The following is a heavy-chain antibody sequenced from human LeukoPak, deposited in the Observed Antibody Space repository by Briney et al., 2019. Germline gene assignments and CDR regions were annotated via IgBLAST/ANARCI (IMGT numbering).Heavy chain of an antibody. CDR1: GFTFSSYS. D-gene: IGHD6-6*01. V-gene: IGHV3-21*01. CDR3: ARGIAARPGY. J-gene: IGHJ4*02. CDR2: ISSSSSYI. Sequence: GGSLRLSCAASGFTFSSYSVNWVRQAPGKGLEWVSSISSSSSYIYYAGSVKGRFTISRDNAKNSLYLQMNSLRAEDTAVYYCARGIAARPGYWGQGTLVTVSS.